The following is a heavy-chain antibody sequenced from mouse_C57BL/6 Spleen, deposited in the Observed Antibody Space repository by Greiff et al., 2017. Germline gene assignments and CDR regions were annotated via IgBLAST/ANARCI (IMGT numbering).Heavy chain of an antibody. CDR2: IRNKANNHAT. V-gene: IGHV6-6*01. J-gene: IGHJ3*01. CDR1: GFTFSDAW. CDR3: TRNYYDYAWFAY. Sequence: EVKLEESGGGLVQPGGSMKLSCAASGFTFSDAWMDWVRQSPEKGLEWVAEIRNKANNHATYYAESVKGRFTISRDDSKSSVSLQMNSLRAEDTGIYYGTRNYYDYAWFAYWGQGTLVTVSA. D-gene: IGHD2-4*01.